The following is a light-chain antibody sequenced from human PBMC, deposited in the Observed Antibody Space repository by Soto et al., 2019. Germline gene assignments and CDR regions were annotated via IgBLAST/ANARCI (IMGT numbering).Light chain of an antibody. J-gene: IGKJ4*01. Sequence: AILMTQSPSSLSASVGDRVTITCRASQGIRNDLGWYQQKPGKAPKLLIYAASSLQSGVPSRFSGSGSGTDFTLTISSLQPEDFETYYCLQDYNYPLTFGGGTKVEIK. V-gene: IGKV1-6*01. CDR3: LQDYNYPLT. CDR1: QGIRND. CDR2: AAS.